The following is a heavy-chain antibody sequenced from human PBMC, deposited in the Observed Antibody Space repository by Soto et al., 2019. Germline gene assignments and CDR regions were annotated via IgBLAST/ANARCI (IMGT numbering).Heavy chain of an antibody. CDR3: ARGVVVPAATGKTWFDP. Sequence: ASVKVSCKASGYTFTSSGISWVRQAPGQGLEWMGWISVYNGNTNYAQNFQGRVSMTTDTSTRTVYMELRNLRSDDTAVYYCARGVVVPAATGKTWFDPWGQGTLVTVSS. CDR1: GYTFTSSG. CDR2: ISVYNGNT. V-gene: IGHV1-18*01. J-gene: IGHJ5*02. D-gene: IGHD2-2*01.